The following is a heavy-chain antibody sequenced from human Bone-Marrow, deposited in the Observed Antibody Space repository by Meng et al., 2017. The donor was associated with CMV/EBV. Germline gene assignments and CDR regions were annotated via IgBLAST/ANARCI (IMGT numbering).Heavy chain of an antibody. D-gene: IGHD6-13*01. CDR3: ASETAGTYYFDY. J-gene: IGHJ4*02. CDR2: ISYDGSNK. Sequence: SCAASGFTFSSYAMHWVRQAPGKGLEWVAVISYDGSNKYYADSVKGRFTISRDNAKNSLYLQMNSLRAEDTAVYYCASETAGTYYFDYWGQGTLVTVSS. V-gene: IGHV3-30-3*01. CDR1: GFTFSSYA.